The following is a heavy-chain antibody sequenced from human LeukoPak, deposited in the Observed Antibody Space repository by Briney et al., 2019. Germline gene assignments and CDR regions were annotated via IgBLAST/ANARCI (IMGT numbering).Heavy chain of an antibody. CDR2: THGDGDNI. V-gene: IGHV3-74*01. D-gene: IGHD1-26*01. CDR3: ARAQVGAPTDL. J-gene: IGHJ5*02. Sequence: GGSLRLSCAASGFPFSSYAMYWVRQAPGKGLVWVARTHGDGDNISYADSVRGRFTISRDNAKDTLYLHMNSLRPEDTAVYYCARAQVGAPTDLWGQGTLVTVSS. CDR1: GFPFSSYA.